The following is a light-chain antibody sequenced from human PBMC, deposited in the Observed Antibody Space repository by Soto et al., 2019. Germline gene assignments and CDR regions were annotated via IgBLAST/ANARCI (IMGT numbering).Light chain of an antibody. Sequence: DIVLAQCPATLSLSPGERATRSCSASQSVSSYLAWYQQKPGQAPRLLIYDASTRATGIPAGFRGSGSGAALTLPIRTPEPEDFAVYYCQHRSSWPVTFGEGTRVDIK. CDR1: QSVSSY. CDR3: QHRSSWPVT. CDR2: DAS. J-gene: IGKJ4*02. V-gene: IGKV3-11*01.